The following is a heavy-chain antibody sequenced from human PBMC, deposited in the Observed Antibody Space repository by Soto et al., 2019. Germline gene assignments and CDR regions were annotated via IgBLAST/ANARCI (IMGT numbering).Heavy chain of an antibody. D-gene: IGHD6-19*01. Sequence: QVQLVESGGGVVQPGRSLTLSCVASGFTFSNYGMHWVRQAPGKGLEWVAVIWYDGSNKYYADSVKGRFTISRDNSKNTLYLQMNSLRAEDTAVYYCASDRHSSGWYNDYWGQGTLVTVSS. CDR2: IWYDGSNK. CDR1: GFTFSNYG. V-gene: IGHV3-33*01. J-gene: IGHJ4*02. CDR3: ASDRHSSGWYNDY.